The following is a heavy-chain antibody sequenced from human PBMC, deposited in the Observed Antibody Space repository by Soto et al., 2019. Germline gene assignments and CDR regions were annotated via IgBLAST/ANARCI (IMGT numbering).Heavy chain of an antibody. D-gene: IGHD1-1*01. V-gene: IGHV3-30*18. CDR2: ISYDGNVA. Sequence: QVQLVESEGGVVQPGRSLRLSCTASGFTFSNYGMHWVRQAPGKGLDWVTVISYDGNVAYYADSVKGRFTSSRDNSKNTLYLQMNSLRTEDTAVYYYAKEGPITNWYFDYWGQGTLVTVSS. CDR3: AKEGPITNWYFDY. CDR1: GFTFSNYG. J-gene: IGHJ4*02.